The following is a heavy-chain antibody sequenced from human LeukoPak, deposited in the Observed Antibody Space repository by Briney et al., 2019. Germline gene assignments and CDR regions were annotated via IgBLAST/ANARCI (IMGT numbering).Heavy chain of an antibody. CDR2: ISSSGSTI. J-gene: IGHJ4*02. V-gene: IGHV3-11*04. D-gene: IGHD5-12*01. CDR1: GFTFSDYY. Sequence: GGSLRLSCAASGFTFSDYYMSWIRQAPGKGLEWVSYISSSGSTIYYADSVKGRFTISRDNAKNSLYLQMNSLRAEDTAVYYCARRIVATIAQYYFDYWGQGTLVTVTS. CDR3: ARRIVATIAQYYFDY.